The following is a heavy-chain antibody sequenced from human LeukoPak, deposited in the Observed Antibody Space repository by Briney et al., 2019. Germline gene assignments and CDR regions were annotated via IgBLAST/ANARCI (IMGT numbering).Heavy chain of an antibody. D-gene: IGHD4-17*01. J-gene: IGHJ4*02. V-gene: IGHV4-38-2*02. CDR3: ARAGYGDSDFDY. CDR2: IYHSGNT. CDR1: DYSISSGYY. Sequence: SETLSLTCTVSDYSISSGYYWGWIRPPPGKGLEWIGSIYHSGNTYYNPSLKSRVTISVDTSKNQFSLKLSSVTAADTAVYYCARAGYGDSDFDYWGQGTLVTVSS.